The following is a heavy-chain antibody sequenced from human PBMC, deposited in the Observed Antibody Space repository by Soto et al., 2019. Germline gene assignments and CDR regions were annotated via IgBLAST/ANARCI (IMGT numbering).Heavy chain of an antibody. CDR3: ARDRYDSGSYPFDY. J-gene: IGHJ4*02. CDR2: ISSSSSYI. Sequence: EVQLVESGGGLVKPGGSLRLSCAASGFTFSSYSMNWVRQAPGKGLEWVSSISSSSSYIYYADSVKGRFTISRDNAKNSLYLQMNSLRAEDTAVYYCARDRYDSGSYPFDYWGQGTLVTVSS. D-gene: IGHD1-26*01. CDR1: GFTFSSYS. V-gene: IGHV3-21*01.